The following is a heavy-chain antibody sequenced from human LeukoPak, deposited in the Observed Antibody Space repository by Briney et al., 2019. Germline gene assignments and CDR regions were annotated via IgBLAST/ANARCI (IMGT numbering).Heavy chain of an antibody. CDR3: ARAPSRSGWDFDY. V-gene: IGHV3-48*02. Sequence: GGSLRLSCAASGFTFSTYSMNWVRQAPGKGLEWVSYISGSSRTIYYADSVKGRFTISRDNDKNSLFLQMNSLRDEDTAVYYCARAPSRSGWDFDYWGQGTLVTVSS. J-gene: IGHJ4*02. D-gene: IGHD6-19*01. CDR2: ISGSSRTI. CDR1: GFTFSTYS.